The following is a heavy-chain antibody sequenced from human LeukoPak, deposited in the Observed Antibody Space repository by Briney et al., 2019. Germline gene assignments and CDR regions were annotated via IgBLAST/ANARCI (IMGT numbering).Heavy chain of an antibody. Sequence: SETLSLTCTVSGGSISSSSYYWGWLRQPPGKGLEWIGSIYYSGSTYYNPSLRSRVTISVDTSKNQFSLKLSSVTAADTAVYYCARRYMGDYAFWYFDLWGRGTLVTVSS. CDR1: GGSISSSSYY. CDR3: ARRYMGDYAFWYFDL. J-gene: IGHJ2*01. V-gene: IGHV4-39*01. CDR2: IYYSGST. D-gene: IGHD4-17*01.